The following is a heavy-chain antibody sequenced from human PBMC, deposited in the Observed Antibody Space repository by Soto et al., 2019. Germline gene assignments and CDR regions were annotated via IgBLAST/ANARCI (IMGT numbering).Heavy chain of an antibody. CDR3: ARHRDYSSSWYPHYYYYGMDV. V-gene: IGHV1-3*01. J-gene: IGHJ6*02. CDR1: GYTFTSYA. CDR2: INAGNGNT. Sequence: ASVKVSCKASGYTFTSYAMHWVRQAPGQRLEWMGWINAGNGNTKYSQKFQGRVTITRDTSASTAYMELSSLRSEDTAVYYCARHRDYSSSWYPHYYYYGMDVWGQGTTVTVSS. D-gene: IGHD6-13*01.